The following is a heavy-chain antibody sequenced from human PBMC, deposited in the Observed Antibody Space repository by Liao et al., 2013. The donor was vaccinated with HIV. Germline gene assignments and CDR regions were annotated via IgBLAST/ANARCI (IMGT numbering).Heavy chain of an antibody. CDR3: ARRGGPFDGFDI. D-gene: IGHD3-10*01. V-gene: IGHV4-4*07. CDR2: IYGGGST. J-gene: IGHJ3*02. Sequence: QVQLQESGPGLVKPSETLSLTCTVSGGSISSYYWNWIRQPAGKGLEWIGRIYGGGSTNYNPSLKSRVTHVTRHVQESVLPEVEFCDAADTAVYFCARRGGPFDGFDIWGRRDKVHR. CDR1: GGSISSYY.